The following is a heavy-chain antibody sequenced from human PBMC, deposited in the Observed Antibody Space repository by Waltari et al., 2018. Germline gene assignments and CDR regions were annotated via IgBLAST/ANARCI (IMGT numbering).Heavy chain of an antibody. CDR2: ISWNSATI. J-gene: IGHJ4*02. D-gene: IGHD2-2*01. Sequence: EVQLVESGGGLVQPGRYLRLSCAASAFTFDDYAIHGLRKAPGKGLEWVSGISWNSATIDYADSVKGRFTISRDNAKNSLYLQMNSLRAEDTALYYCAKDSRYCRSTSCFFYYFDYWGQGTLVTVSS. CDR3: AKDSRYCRSTSCFFYYFDY. CDR1: AFTFDDYA. V-gene: IGHV3-9*01.